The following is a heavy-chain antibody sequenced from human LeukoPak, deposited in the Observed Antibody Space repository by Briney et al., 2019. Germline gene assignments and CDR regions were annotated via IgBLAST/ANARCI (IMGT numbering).Heavy chain of an antibody. CDR1: GGSFSGYY. D-gene: IGHD6-13*01. CDR3: ARHPGYSSSGYVNWFDP. V-gene: IGHV4-34*01. CDR2: INHSGST. J-gene: IGHJ5*02. Sequence: PSETLSLTCAVYGGSFSGYYWSWIRQPPGKGLEWIGEINHSGSTNYNPSLKSRVTISVDTSKNQFSLKLSSVTAADTAVYYCARHPGYSSSGYVNWFDPWGQGTLVTVSS.